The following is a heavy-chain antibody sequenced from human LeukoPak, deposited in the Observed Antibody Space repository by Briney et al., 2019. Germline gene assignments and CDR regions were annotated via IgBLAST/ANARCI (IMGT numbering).Heavy chain of an antibody. Sequence: SGPTLVKPTQTLTLTCTISGFSLSTNGLCVSWIRQPPGKALEWLARIDWHDDKFYSTSLNSRLTISKDTSKNQVVLTMTNMPPVDTATYYCARKAVAWDYFDFWGQGSLVTVSS. J-gene: IGHJ4*02. D-gene: IGHD6-19*01. CDR3: ARKAVAWDYFDF. CDR2: IDWHDDK. CDR1: GFSLSTNGLC. V-gene: IGHV2-70*17.